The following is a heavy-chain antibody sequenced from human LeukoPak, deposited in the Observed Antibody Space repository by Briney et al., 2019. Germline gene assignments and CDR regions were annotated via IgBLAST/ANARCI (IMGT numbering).Heavy chain of an antibody. CDR2: ISSNGGST. D-gene: IGHD3-22*01. Sequence: GGSLRLSCAASGFTFSDYAMHWVRQAPGKGLEYVSVISSNGGSTYYADSVKGRFTISRDNSKNTLYLQMNSLRAEDTAVYYCAKVWDTYYYDSSGSFDYWGQGTLVTVSS. CDR1: GFTFSDYA. V-gene: IGHV3-64*04. J-gene: IGHJ4*02. CDR3: AKVWDTYYYDSSGSFDY.